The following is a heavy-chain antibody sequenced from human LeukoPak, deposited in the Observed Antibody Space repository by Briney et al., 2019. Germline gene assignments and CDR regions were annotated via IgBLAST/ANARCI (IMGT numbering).Heavy chain of an antibody. CDR2: INPDGSST. V-gene: IGHV3-74*01. CDR1: GFTFSSYW. Sequence: GGSLRLSCATSGFTFSSYWMHWVRQAPGKGLVWVSRINPDGSSTSYADSVKGRFTISRDNAKNTLYLAMNSLRAEDTAVYYCARVYGSSWYDYWGQGTLVTVSS. CDR3: ARVYGSSWYDY. D-gene: IGHD6-13*01. J-gene: IGHJ4*02.